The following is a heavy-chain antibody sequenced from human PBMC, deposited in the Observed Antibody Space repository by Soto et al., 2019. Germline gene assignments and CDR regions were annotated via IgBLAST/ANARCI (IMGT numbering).Heavy chain of an antibody. Sequence: SETLSLTCTVSGGSVSSGSYYWSWIRQPPGKGLEWIGYIYYSGSTNYNPSLKSRVTISVDTSKNQFSLKLSSVTAADTAVYYCARSRRDDGSSPFDYWGQGTLVTVSS. J-gene: IGHJ4*02. D-gene: IGHD3-22*01. CDR3: ARSRRDDGSSPFDY. V-gene: IGHV4-61*01. CDR1: GGSVSSGSYY. CDR2: IYYSGST.